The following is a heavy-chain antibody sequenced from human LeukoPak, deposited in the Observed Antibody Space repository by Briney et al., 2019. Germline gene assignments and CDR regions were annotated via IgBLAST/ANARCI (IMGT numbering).Heavy chain of an antibody. V-gene: IGHV3-21*01. CDR2: ISTSDSYI. J-gene: IGHJ4*02. Sequence: GGSLRLSCAASGVTFSTYAMTWVRQAPERGLEWVSSISTSDSYIYYADSVKGRFTISRDNARNSVYLQMNSLRAEDTAVYYCATDLSVAAAGTNDYWGQGTLVTVSS. D-gene: IGHD6-13*01. CDR3: ATDLSVAAAGTNDY. CDR1: GVTFSTYA.